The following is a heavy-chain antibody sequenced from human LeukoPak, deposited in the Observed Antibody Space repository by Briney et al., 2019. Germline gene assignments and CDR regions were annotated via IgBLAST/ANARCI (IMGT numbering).Heavy chain of an antibody. CDR1: GFSFSIYF. D-gene: IGHD3-16*01. J-gene: IGHJ4*02. CDR2: ISRTSEYI. CDR3: AGGGDFDY. Sequence: PGGSLRLSCAASGFSFSIYFTNWVRQAPGKGLEWVSSISRTSEYIHYADSVRGRFAISRDNAKNSVYLQMNSLRAEDTAVYFCAGGGDFDYWGQGILVTVSA. V-gene: IGHV3-21*01.